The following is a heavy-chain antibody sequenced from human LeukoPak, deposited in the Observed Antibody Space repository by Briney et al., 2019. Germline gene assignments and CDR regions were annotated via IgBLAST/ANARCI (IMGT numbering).Heavy chain of an antibody. CDR3: AGVLIGYCSSTSCYHQPLYYYYGMDV. CDR1: GGSISSYY. Sequence: KPSETLSLTCTVSGGSISSYYWSWIRQPPGKGLEWIGYIYYSGSTNYNPSLKSRVTISVDTSKNQFSLKLSSVTAADTAVYYCAGVLIGYCSSTSCYHQPLYYYYGMDVWGQGTTVTVSS. J-gene: IGHJ6*02. CDR2: IYYSGST. V-gene: IGHV4-59*01. D-gene: IGHD2-2*01.